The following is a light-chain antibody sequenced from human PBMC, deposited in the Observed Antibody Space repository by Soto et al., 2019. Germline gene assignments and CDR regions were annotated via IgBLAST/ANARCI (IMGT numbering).Light chain of an antibody. J-gene: IGLJ1*01. CDR1: SSDVGGYNY. V-gene: IGLV2-14*01. Sequence: QSVLTQPASVSGSPGQSITISCTGTSSDVGGYNYVSWYQQHPGKAPKLMIYEVSNRPSGVSNRFSGSKSGNTASLTISGLQAEDEADYYRSSYTSSSTSFYVFGTGTKVTVL. CDR2: EVS. CDR3: SSYTSSSTSFYV.